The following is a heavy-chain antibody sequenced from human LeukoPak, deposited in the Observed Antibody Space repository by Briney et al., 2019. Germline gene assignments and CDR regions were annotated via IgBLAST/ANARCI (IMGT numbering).Heavy chain of an antibody. CDR1: GGSISTYY. CDR3: ARGTVPNAFDI. Sequence: SETLSLTCTVSGGSISTYYWSWIRQPAGKGLEWIGRIYTSGSTNYNPSLKSRVTMSVDTSKNQFSLKLSTVTAADTAVYFCARGTVPNAFDIWGQGTMVTVS. V-gene: IGHV4-4*07. J-gene: IGHJ3*02. CDR2: IYTSGST. D-gene: IGHD1/OR15-1a*01.